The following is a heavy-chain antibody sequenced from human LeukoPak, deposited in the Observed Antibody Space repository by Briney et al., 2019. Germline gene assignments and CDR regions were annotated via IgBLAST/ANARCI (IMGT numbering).Heavy chain of an antibody. CDR1: GFTFSNYA. D-gene: IGHD1-1*01. V-gene: IGHV3-23*01. J-gene: IGHJ4*02. CDR3: AKVVGTGTTPTDY. CDR2: ISASGSNT. Sequence: GGSLRLSCAASGFTFSNYAMTWVRQAPGRGLECVSVISASGSNTDYADSVKGRFTISRDNSKNKVFLQMRSLRAEDTAVYYCAKVVGTGTTPTDYWGQGTLVTVSS.